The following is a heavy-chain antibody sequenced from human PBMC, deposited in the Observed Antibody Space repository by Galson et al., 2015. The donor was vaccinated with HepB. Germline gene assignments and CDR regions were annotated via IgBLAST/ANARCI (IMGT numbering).Heavy chain of an antibody. CDR2: IKSKTDGGTT. D-gene: IGHD2-8*01. V-gene: IGHV3-15*01. CDR3: TTVRVYAIPNWFDP. J-gene: IGHJ5*02. Sequence: SLRLSCAASGFTFSNAWMSWVRQAPGKGLEWVGRIKSKTDGGTTDYAAPVKGRFTISRDDSKNTLYLQMNSLKTEDTAVYYCTTVRVYAIPNWFDPWGQGTLVTVSS. CDR1: GFTFSNAW.